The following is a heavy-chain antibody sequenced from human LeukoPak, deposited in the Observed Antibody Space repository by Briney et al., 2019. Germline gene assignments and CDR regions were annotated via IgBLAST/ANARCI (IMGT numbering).Heavy chain of an antibody. CDR1: GASISSYY. J-gene: IGHJ4*02. D-gene: IGHD6-13*01. V-gene: IGHV4-59*01. CDR3: ASGPYPAAGTDHQFDY. CDR2: IFYSGST. Sequence: PSETLSLTCTVYGASISSYYWSWIRQPPGKGLEWIGYIFYSGSTNYNPSLKSRVTISVDTSKNQFSLKLSSMTAADTAVYYCASGPYPAAGTDHQFDYWGQGTLVTVSS.